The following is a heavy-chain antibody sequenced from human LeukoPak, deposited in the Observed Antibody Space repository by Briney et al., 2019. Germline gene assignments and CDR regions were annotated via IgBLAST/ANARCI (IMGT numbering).Heavy chain of an antibody. Sequence: PSETLSLTCTVSGDSISSYHWSWIRQPPGKGLELIGYIYYSGNTNYNPSLKSRVTISVDTSKNHFSLKLSSVTAADTAIYYCSRESGAFCPFGYWGQGTLVIIPS. CDR3: SRESGAFCPFGY. D-gene: IGHD1-26*01. CDR2: IYYSGNT. J-gene: IGHJ4*02. CDR1: GDSISSYH. V-gene: IGHV4-59*12.